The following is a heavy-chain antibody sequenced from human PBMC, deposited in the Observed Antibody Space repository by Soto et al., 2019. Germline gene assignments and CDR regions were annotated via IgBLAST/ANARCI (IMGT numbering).Heavy chain of an antibody. Sequence: EVQLVESGGGLVQPGRSLRLSCVASGFDFDDHAMSWVRQAPGKGLEWVSGISWNGAFIGYANSVRGRFTISRDDANNSLYLQMNSLRPEDTALYYCTRDICRTITTVDFWGQGTLVTVSS. D-gene: IGHD4-4*01. CDR1: GFDFDDHA. CDR2: ISWNGAFI. CDR3: TRDICRTITTVDF. J-gene: IGHJ4*02. V-gene: IGHV3-9*01.